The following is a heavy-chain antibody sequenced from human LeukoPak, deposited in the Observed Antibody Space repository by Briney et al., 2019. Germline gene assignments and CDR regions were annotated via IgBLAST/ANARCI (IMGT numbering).Heavy chain of an antibody. D-gene: IGHD3-10*01. CDR2: INHSGST. V-gene: IGHV4-34*01. CDR1: GGSFSGYY. Sequence: SETLSLTCAVYGGSFSGYYWSWIRQPPGKGLEWIGEINHSGSTNYNPSLKSRVTISVDTSKNQFSLKLSSVTAADTAVYYCARRSYGSGSYYKQNYYYYGMDVWGQGTTVTVS. J-gene: IGHJ6*02. CDR3: ARRSYGSGSYYKQNYYYYGMDV.